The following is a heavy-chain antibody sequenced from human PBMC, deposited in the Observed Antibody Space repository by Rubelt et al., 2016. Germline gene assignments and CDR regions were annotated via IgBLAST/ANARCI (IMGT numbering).Heavy chain of an antibody. J-gene: IGHJ4*02. CDR1: GFTFGDYG. Sequence: LVESGGGLVQPGRSLRLSCTASGFTFGDYGMSWFRQAPGKGLEWVGFIRSNAYGGTTEYAASVKGRFTISRDDSKNTLYLQMNSLKTEDTALYYCATVTPFDSWGQGTLVTVSS. V-gene: IGHV3-49*03. CDR2: IRSNAYGGTT. CDR3: ATVTPFDS.